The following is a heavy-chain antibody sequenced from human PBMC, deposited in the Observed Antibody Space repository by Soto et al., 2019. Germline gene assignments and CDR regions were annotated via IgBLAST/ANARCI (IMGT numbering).Heavy chain of an antibody. CDR3: ERSLQLRKGWAFDY. V-gene: IGHV1-46*01. Sequence: QVQLVQSGAEVKKPGASVKVSCKASGYTFTSYFMQWVRRAPGQGLEWMGIINPGDGTTSYAQKFQCRVTLTRDTSTNTVYMDLSSLRSEDTAVYYCERSLQLRKGWAFDYWGQGTLVTVSS. CDR2: INPGDGTT. J-gene: IGHJ4*02. D-gene: IGHD1-7*01. CDR1: GYTFTSYF.